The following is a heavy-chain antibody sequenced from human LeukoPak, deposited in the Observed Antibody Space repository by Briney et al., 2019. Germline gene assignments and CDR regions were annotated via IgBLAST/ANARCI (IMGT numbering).Heavy chain of an antibody. D-gene: IGHD6-13*01. V-gene: IGHV4-59*01. CDR3: ARGSSSWFNYYYYGMDV. Sequence: YPSETLSLTCTVSGGSISSYYWSWIRQPPGKGLEWIGYIYYSGSTNYNPSLKSRVTISVDTSKNQFSLKLSSVTAADTAVYYRARGSSSWFNYYYYGMDVWGQGTTVTVSS. J-gene: IGHJ6*02. CDR1: GGSISSYY. CDR2: IYYSGST.